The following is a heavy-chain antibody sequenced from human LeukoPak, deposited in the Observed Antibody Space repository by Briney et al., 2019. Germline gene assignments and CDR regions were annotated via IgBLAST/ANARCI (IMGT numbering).Heavy chain of an antibody. J-gene: IGHJ4*02. CDR3: AKELTTERTPGVDS. CDR1: GFTFSSYS. V-gene: IGHV3-23*01. D-gene: IGHD4-17*01. Sequence: PGGSLRLSCAASGFTFSSYSMSWVRQGPGTGLEWVSAIRGSGDTTFYADSVKGRFTIPRDNSKNTLFLQVNSLRVEDTAVYFCAKELTTERTPGVDSWGQGTLVTVSS. CDR2: IRGSGDTT.